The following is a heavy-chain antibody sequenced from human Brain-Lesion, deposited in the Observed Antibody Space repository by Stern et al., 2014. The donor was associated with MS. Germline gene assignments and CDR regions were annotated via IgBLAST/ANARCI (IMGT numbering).Heavy chain of an antibody. Sequence: EVQLVESGGDLVQPGRSLRLSFAAFGFTFDDYAMHWVRQAPGKGLGWVAGISWNRGTIGYADSVKGRFTTSRDNAYSSLYLQMNSLRPEDTALYYCARDITGSSAYFAYWGQGTLVTVSS. CDR1: GFTFDDYA. J-gene: IGHJ4*02. D-gene: IGHD1-14*01. V-gene: IGHV3-9*01. CDR3: ARDITGSSAYFAY. CDR2: ISWNRGTI.